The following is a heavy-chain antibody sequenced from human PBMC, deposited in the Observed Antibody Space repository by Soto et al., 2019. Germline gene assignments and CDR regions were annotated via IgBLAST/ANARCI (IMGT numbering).Heavy chain of an antibody. D-gene: IGHD3-10*01. CDR2: IIPVLSMS. J-gene: IGHJ4*02. CDR3: ATSSGSVSRPFDN. V-gene: IGHV1-69*02. Sequence: QVHLEQSGAEVKKPGSPVRVSCKASGGAFDFYTINWLRQAPGQRLEWLGRIIPVLSMSTFAHKFQGRVSSNADKSTNTSYMGVSRLRSDDTAVYYCATSSGSVSRPFDNWGQGTLAPSPQ. CDR1: GGAFDFYT.